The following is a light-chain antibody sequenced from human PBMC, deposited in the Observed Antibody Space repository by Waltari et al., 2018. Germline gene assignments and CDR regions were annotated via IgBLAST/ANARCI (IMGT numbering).Light chain of an antibody. CDR1: QSVSTN. CDR3: QHYNDWYT. V-gene: IGKV3-15*01. J-gene: IGKJ2*01. CDR2: GAS. Sequence: EIVMTQSPATLSVSPGERATLSCRASQSVSTNLAWYQQKPGQAPRLLIDGASTRATGIPDRISGSGSGTEFTLTISSLQSEDFAVYYCQHYNDWYTFGQGTKLEI.